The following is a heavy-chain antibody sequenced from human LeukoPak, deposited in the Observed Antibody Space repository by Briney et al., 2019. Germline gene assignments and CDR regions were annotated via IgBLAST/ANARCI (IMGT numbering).Heavy chain of an antibody. D-gene: IGHD3-22*01. CDR1: GFTFSTYA. CDR3: AIQFTMIVVGPFDI. Sequence: GGSLRLSCAASGFTFSTYAVNWVRQAPGKGLEWVSTISGSGGSTYYADSVKGRFTISRDNSKNTLYLQMNSLRAEDTAVYYCAIQFTMIVVGPFDIWGQGTMVTVSS. V-gene: IGHV3-23*01. J-gene: IGHJ3*02. CDR2: ISGSGGST.